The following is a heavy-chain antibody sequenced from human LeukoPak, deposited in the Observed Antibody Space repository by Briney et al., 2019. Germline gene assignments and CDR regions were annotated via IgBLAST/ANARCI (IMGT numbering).Heavy chain of an antibody. CDR1: GITLSNYG. CDR2: ISERGGST. D-gene: IGHD4-23*01. J-gene: IGHJ4*02. V-gene: IGHV3-23*01. Sequence: GGSLRLSCVVSGITLSNYGMSWVRQAPGKGLEWVSGISERGGSTNYADSVKGRFIISRDNSKNTLYLQMNSLRAEDTAVYYCAKDMATVVTPGFDYWGQGTLVTVSS. CDR3: AKDMATVVTPGFDY.